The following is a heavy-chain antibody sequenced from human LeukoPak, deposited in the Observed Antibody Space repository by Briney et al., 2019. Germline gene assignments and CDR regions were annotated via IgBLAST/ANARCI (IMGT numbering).Heavy chain of an antibody. CDR2: IQSDGSTK. D-gene: IGHD2-15*01. CDR3: AREISRVTIGGGIWFDP. CDR1: GFTFSRNG. Sequence: VGSLGLSCVASGFTFSRNGIHWVRQALGKGLEWVTFIQSDGSTKAYADSVKGRFAISRDNSKNTVYLQMNSLRADDTAMYYCAREISRVTIGGGIWFDPWGQGTLVTVSS. V-gene: IGHV3-30*02. J-gene: IGHJ5*02.